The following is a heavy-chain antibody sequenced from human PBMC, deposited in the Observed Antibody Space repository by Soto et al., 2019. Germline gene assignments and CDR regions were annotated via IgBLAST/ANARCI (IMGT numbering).Heavy chain of an antibody. D-gene: IGHD2-2*01. CDR2: IWYDGSNK. CDR1: GVTFSIYG. V-gene: IGHV3-33*01. J-gene: IGHJ6*02. CDR3: ARDRVGYCISTSCYFLDYYYGMDV. Sequence: SPRLCSAASGVTFSIYGVHGVRQAPGKGLEWVAVIWYDGSNKYYADSVKGRFTISRDNSKNTLYLQMNSLRAEDTAVYYCARDRVGYCISTSCYFLDYYYGMDVWGQGTTVTVSS.